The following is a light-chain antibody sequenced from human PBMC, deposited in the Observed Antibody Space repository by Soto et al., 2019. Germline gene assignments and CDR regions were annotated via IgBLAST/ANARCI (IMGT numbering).Light chain of an antibody. Sequence: QSALTQPPSASGSPGQSVTISCTGTSSDVGGYNYVSWYQQHPGKAPKVIIYDVSKRPSGVPDRFSGSKSGNTASLTVSGLQTEDDADYYCASHAGSSAVFGGGTKVTVL. CDR1: SSDVGGYNY. CDR3: ASHAGSSAV. J-gene: IGLJ2*01. CDR2: DVS. V-gene: IGLV2-8*01.